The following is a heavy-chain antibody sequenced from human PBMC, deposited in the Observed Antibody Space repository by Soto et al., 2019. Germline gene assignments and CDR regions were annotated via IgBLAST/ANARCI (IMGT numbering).Heavy chain of an antibody. D-gene: IGHD4-17*01. CDR3: ARRTTVTARSYYYYYGMDV. V-gene: IGHV4-39*01. J-gene: IGHJ6*02. CDR1: GGSISSSSYY. Sequence: PSETLSLTCTVSGGSISSSSYYWGWIRQPPGEGLEWIGSIYYSGSTYYNPSLKSRVTISVDTSKNQFSLKLSSVTAADTAVYYCARRTTVTARSYYYYYGMDVWGQGTTVTVSS. CDR2: IYYSGST.